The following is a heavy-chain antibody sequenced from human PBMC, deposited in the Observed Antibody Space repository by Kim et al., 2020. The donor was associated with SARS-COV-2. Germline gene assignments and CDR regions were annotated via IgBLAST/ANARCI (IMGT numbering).Heavy chain of an antibody. V-gene: IGHV3-23*01. Sequence: GGSLRLSCAASGFIFNNYALSWVRLAPGKGLEWVSSISNSGGRTYYADSVKDRFTISRDNSKNTLSLRMNNQRTEDTAVYFCAKISNWFGEFNDDFWGQG. CDR2: ISNSGGRT. CDR1: GFIFNNYA. CDR3: AKISNWFGEFNDDF. D-gene: IGHD3-10*01. J-gene: IGHJ4*02.